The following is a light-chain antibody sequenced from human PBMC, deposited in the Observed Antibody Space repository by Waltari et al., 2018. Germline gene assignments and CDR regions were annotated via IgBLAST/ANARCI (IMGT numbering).Light chain of an antibody. J-gene: IGLJ2*01. V-gene: IGLV2-14*03. Sequence: QSALTQPASVSGSPGQSITISCTGTSSDVGGYKFVSWYQQHPGKAPKLMIYDVTNRPSGVSNRFSGSKSGNTASLTISGLQADDEADYYCSSYTSSTTLVFGGGTKVTVL. CDR3: SSYTSSTTLV. CDR2: DVT. CDR1: SSDVGGYKF.